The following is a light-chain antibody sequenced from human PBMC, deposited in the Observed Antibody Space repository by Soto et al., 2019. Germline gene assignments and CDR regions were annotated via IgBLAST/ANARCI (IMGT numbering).Light chain of an antibody. CDR2: LDSDGSH. CDR1: SGHSSYA. Sequence: QSVLTQSPSASASRGASVKLTCTLSSGHSSYAIAWHQQQPEKGPRYLMKLDSDGSHTKGDAIPDRFSGSSSGAERYLTISSLQSEDEADSYCQTWGTGIHVVFGGGTKLTVL. J-gene: IGLJ2*01. CDR3: QTWGTGIHVV. V-gene: IGLV4-69*01.